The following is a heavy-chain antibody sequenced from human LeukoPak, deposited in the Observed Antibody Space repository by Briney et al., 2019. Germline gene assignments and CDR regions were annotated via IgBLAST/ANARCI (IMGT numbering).Heavy chain of an antibody. D-gene: IGHD6-13*01. V-gene: IGHV1-46*01. CDR3: ARCSSREFWFDP. Sequence: ASVKVSCKASGYTFTSYYMHWVRQAPGQGLEWMGIINPSGGSTSYAQEFQGRVTMTRDTSTSTVYMELSSLRSEDTAAYYCARCSSREFWFDPWGQGTLVTVSS. J-gene: IGHJ5*02. CDR1: GYTFTSYY. CDR2: INPSGGST.